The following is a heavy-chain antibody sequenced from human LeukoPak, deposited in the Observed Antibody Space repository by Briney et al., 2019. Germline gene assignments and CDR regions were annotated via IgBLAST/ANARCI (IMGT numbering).Heavy chain of an antibody. CDR1: GYTFTGYY. Sequence: GASVKVSCKASGYTFTGYYMHWVRQAPGQGLEWMGWIDPNSGGTNYAQKFQGRVTMTRDTSISTAYMELSRLRSDDTAVYYCARAGGATMIVGVTRPLYFDYWGQGTLVTVSS. D-gene: IGHD3-22*01. CDR3: ARAGGATMIVGVTRPLYFDY. V-gene: IGHV1-2*02. J-gene: IGHJ4*02. CDR2: IDPNSGGT.